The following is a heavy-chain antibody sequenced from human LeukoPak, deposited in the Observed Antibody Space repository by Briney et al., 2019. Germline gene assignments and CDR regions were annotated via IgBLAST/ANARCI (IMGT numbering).Heavy chain of an antibody. J-gene: IGHJ4*02. CDR3: ARGLTGNWLNGDY. CDR2: INPNSGGT. CDR1: GYTFTGYY. V-gene: IGHV1-2*02. D-gene: IGHD2-8*01. Sequence: ASVKVSCKASGYTFTGYYMHWVRQAPGQGLEWMGWINPNSGGTNYAQKFQGRVTMTRDTSISTAYMELSRLRSDDTAVYYCARGLTGNWLNGDYWGQGTLVTVSS.